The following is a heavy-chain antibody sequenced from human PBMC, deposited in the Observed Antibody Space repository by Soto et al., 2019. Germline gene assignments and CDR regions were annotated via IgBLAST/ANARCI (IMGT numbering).Heavy chain of an antibody. V-gene: IGHV3-23*01. Sequence: GGALRLSCAASGFTFTTYAMCWVRQAPGKGLEWVSSISVSGDRTFYADSVKGRFTISRDNRRNTLHLQMNSLRAEDTAVYYCVKDGDSISSNKPLDYWGQGTLVTVSS. D-gene: IGHD2-2*01. J-gene: IGHJ4*02. CDR2: ISVSGDRT. CDR3: VKDGDSISSNKPLDY. CDR1: GFTFTTYA.